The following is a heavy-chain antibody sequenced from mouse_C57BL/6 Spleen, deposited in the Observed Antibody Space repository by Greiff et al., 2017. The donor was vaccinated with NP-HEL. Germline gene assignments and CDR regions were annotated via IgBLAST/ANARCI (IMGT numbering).Heavy chain of an antibody. Sequence: EVMLVESGGGLVKPGGSLKLSCAASGFTFSSYAMSWVRQTPEKRLEWVATISDGGSYTYYPDNVKGRFTISRDNAKNNLYLQMSHLKSEDTAMYYCARSDYDGYWWFAYWGQGTLVTVSA. CDR2: ISDGGSYT. CDR3: ARSDYDGYWWFAY. V-gene: IGHV5-4*03. J-gene: IGHJ3*01. CDR1: GFTFSSYA. D-gene: IGHD2-3*01.